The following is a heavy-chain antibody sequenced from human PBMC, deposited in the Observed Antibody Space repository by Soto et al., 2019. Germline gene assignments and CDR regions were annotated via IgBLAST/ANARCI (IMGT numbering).Heavy chain of an antibody. Sequence: VSVKVSCKASGYTFTSYDINWVRQATGQGLEWMGWMNPNSGNTGYAQKFQGRVTMTRNTSISTAYMELSSLRSEDTAVYYCARGFRRYDFWSGYRQKNYYYYYYMDVWGKGTTVTVSS. CDR3: ARGFRRYDFWSGYRQKNYYYYYYMDV. CDR2: MNPNSGNT. V-gene: IGHV1-8*01. J-gene: IGHJ6*03. CDR1: GYTFTSYD. D-gene: IGHD3-3*01.